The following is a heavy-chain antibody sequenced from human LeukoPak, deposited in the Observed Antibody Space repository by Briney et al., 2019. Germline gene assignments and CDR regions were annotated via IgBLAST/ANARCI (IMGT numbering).Heavy chain of an antibody. D-gene: IGHD6-13*01. V-gene: IGHV4-34*01. CDR2: INHSGST. CDR1: GGSFSGYY. CDR3: AREGQQLPLDY. J-gene: IGHJ4*02. Sequence: SETLSLTCAVYGGSFSGYYWSWIRQPPGKGLEWIGEINHSGSTNYNPSLKSRVTISVDTSKNQFSLKLSSVTAADTAVYYCAREGQQLPLDYWGQGTLVTVSS.